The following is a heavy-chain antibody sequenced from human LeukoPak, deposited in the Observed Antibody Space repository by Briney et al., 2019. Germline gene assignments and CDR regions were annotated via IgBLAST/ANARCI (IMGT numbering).Heavy chain of an antibody. CDR1: GYTFTSYA. V-gene: IGHV1-3*01. D-gene: IGHD3-22*01. Sequence: GASVKVSCKASGYTFTSYAMHWVRQAPGQRLEWMGWINAGNGNTKYSQKFQGRVTITRDTSASTAYMELSSLRSEDTAVYYCARRSSSGPYYFDYWGQGTLVTVSS. J-gene: IGHJ4*02. CDR3: ARRSSSGPYYFDY. CDR2: INAGNGNT.